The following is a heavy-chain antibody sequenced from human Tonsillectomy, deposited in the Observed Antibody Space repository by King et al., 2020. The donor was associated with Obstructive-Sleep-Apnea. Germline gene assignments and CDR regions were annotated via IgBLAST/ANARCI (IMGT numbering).Heavy chain of an antibody. CDR2: IYNNGNT. J-gene: IGHJ4*02. V-gene: IGHV4-31*03. CDR3: ARDGDDYGVNGFDY. CDR1: GGSISSGGYF. D-gene: IGHD4-17*01. Sequence: VQLQESGPGLVKPSQTLSLTCTVSGGSISSGGYFWNWIRQHPGKGLEWIGYIYNNGNTYYNPSLKSRVTISVDTSKNQFSLKLSSVTAADTAVYYCARDGDDYGVNGFDYWGQGTLVTVSS.